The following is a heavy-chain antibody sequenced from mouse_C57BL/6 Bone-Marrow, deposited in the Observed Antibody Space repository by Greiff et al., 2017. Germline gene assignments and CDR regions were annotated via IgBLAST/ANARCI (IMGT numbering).Heavy chain of an antibody. Sequence: QVQLQQPGAELVKPGASVKMSCKASGYTFTSYWITWVKQRPGQGLEWIGDIYPGSGSTNYNEKFKSKATLTVDTSSSTAYMQLSSLTSEDSAVYYCARERLDYDGPWFAYWGQGTLVTVSA. CDR2: IYPGSGST. J-gene: IGHJ3*01. D-gene: IGHD2-4*01. CDR1: GYTFTSYW. CDR3: ARERLDYDGPWFAY. V-gene: IGHV1-55*01.